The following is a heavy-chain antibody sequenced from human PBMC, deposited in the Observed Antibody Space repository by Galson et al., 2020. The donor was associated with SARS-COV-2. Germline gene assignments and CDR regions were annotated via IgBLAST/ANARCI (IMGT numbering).Heavy chain of an antibody. Sequence: SETLYLTCTVSGGSISSGSYYWSWIRQPAGKGLEWTGRIYTSGSTNYNPSLKSRVTISVDTSKNQFSLKLSSVTAADTAVYYCARGWFGELLSWGYYYYGMDVWGQGTTVTVSS. CDR3: ARGWFGELLSWGYYYYGMDV. D-gene: IGHD3-10*01. V-gene: IGHV4-61*02. CDR2: IYTSGST. J-gene: IGHJ6*02. CDR1: GGSISSGSYY.